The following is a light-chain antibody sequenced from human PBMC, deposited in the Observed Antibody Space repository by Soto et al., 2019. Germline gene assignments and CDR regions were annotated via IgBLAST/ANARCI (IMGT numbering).Light chain of an antibody. CDR2: EGS. Sequence: QSALTQPASVSGSPGQSITISCTGSSSDVGSYNFVSWHQQHPGKAPKLMIYEGSKRPSGVSNRFSGSKSGNTASVTISGLQAEDEADYYCCSYAGSSTWVFGGGTKLTVL. CDR1: SSDVGSYNF. CDR3: CSYAGSSTWV. J-gene: IGLJ3*02. V-gene: IGLV2-23*01.